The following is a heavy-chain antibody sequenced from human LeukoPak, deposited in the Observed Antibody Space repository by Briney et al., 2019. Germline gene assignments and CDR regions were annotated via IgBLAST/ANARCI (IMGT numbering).Heavy chain of an antibody. J-gene: IGHJ3*02. Sequence: SQTLSLTCTVSGDSVSSGGYYWNWVRQRPGTGLEWIGYVYSTGSTYYNPSFKSRVTMSSDRSKKQVSLKLGYVTAADTAIYYCARDCGGDSSCFDAFGIWGQGTMVIVSS. CDR3: ARDCGGDSSCFDAFGI. CDR2: VYSTGST. V-gene: IGHV4-31*03. D-gene: IGHD2-15*01. CDR1: GDSVSSGGYY.